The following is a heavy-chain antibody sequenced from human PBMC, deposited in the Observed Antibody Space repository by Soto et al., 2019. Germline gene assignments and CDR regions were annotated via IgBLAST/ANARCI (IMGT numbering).Heavy chain of an antibody. D-gene: IGHD3-22*01. CDR1: GYTFTNYG. V-gene: IGHV1-18*01. CDR2: IVTYNGNT. J-gene: IGHJ4*02. Sequence: ASVKVSCKASGYTFTNYGITWVRQVPGQGLEWVGWIVTYNGNTNSAQKLQGRVTMTTDTSTSTAYMELRSLRSDDTAVYYCVRGDGDYYDGNGYLGRHWGQGTLVTVSS. CDR3: VRGDGDYYDGNGYLGRH.